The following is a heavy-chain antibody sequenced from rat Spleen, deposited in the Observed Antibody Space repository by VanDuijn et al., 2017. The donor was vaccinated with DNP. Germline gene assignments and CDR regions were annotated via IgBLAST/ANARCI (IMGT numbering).Heavy chain of an antibody. J-gene: IGHJ4*01. Sequence: EVQLVETGGGLVQPGGSLKLSCVASGFTFSNYWMYWIRQAPGKGLEWVASIKTGGGSTYYPDSVKGRFTISRDNAENTLYLQLNSLRSEDTATYYCAIANGDYWGQGTSVTVSS. V-gene: IGHV5-58*01. D-gene: IGHD1-6*01. CDR2: IKTGGGST. CDR3: AIANGDY. CDR1: GFTFSNYW.